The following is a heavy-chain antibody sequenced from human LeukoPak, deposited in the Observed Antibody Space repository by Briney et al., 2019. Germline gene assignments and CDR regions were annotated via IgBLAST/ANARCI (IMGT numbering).Heavy chain of an antibody. CDR3: ARGGVGTIFGVVITA. D-gene: IGHD3-3*01. J-gene: IGHJ5*02. Sequence: PGGSLRLSCAASGFTFSSYAMSWVRQAPGKGLEWVSSISSSSSYIYYADSVKGRFTISRDNAKNSLYLQMNSLRAEDTAVYYCARGGVGTIFGVVITAWGQGTLVTVS. CDR1: GFTFSSYA. V-gene: IGHV3-21*01. CDR2: ISSSSSYI.